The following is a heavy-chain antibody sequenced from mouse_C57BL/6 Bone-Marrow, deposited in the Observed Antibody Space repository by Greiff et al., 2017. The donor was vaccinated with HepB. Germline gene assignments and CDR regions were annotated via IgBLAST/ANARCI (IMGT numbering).Heavy chain of an antibody. D-gene: IGHD1-1*01. CDR3: ARDYYGSSYVWYFDV. V-gene: IGHV5-16*01. CDR1: GFTFSDYY. CDR2: INYDGSST. Sequence: EVKLVESEGGLVQPGSSMKLSCTASGFTFSDYYMAWVRQVPEKGLEWVANINYDGSSTYYLDSLKSRFIISRDNATNILYLQMSSLKSEDTATYYCARDYYGSSYVWYFDVWGTGTTVTVSS. J-gene: IGHJ1*03.